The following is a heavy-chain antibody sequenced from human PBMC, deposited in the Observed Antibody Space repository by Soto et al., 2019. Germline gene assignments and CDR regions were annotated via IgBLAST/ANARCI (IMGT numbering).Heavy chain of an antibody. CDR1: GYTFTRNW. J-gene: IGHJ3*01. CDR2: IFPIDSDT. V-gene: IGHV5-51*01. D-gene: IGHD2-21*02. Sequence: GESLKISCKGSGYTFTRNWIGCVRQMPGKGLEWMGIIFPIDSDTRYSPSSQGQVTISADNSISTAYLQWSSLKASDSAIYYCATPGGRDFNAFDVWGQGTMVTVSS. CDR3: ATPGGRDFNAFDV.